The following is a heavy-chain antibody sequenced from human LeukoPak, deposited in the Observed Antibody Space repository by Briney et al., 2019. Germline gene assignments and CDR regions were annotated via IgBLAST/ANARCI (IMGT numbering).Heavy chain of an antibody. D-gene: IGHD1-20*01. Sequence: ASVKVSCKASGYTFTSYGISWVRQAPGQGLEWRGWISAYNGKTNYAQNLQGRVTMTTDTSTSTAYMELRSLRSDDTAVYYCARGVNWNDLQHDYYYYMDVWGKGTTVTISS. CDR1: GYTFTSYG. CDR3: ARGVNWNDLQHDYYYYMDV. J-gene: IGHJ6*03. V-gene: IGHV1-18*01. CDR2: ISAYNGKT.